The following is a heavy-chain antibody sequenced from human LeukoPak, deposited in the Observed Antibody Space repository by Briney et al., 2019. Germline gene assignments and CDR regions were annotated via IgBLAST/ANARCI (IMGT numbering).Heavy chain of an antibody. CDR2: IFHSGST. D-gene: IGHD6-6*01. Sequence: PSETLSLTCTVSGGSISSGYYWGWIRQSPGKGLEYIGNIFHSGSTYYNPSLRSRVTISVDTSKNQFSLSLSSVTAADTAVYYCASFTAMDRYSSSSFYYYYMDVWGKGTTVTVSS. CDR1: GGSISSGYY. CDR3: ASFTAMDRYSSSSFYYYYMDV. J-gene: IGHJ6*03. V-gene: IGHV4-38-2*02.